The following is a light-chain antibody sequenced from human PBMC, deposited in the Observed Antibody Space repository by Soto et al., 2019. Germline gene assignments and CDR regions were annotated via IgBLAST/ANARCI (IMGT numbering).Light chain of an antibody. Sequence: QSVLTQPPSVSGAPGQRVTISCTGSSSNIGAGYDVHWYQQPPGTAPKLLIYGNSNRPSGVPDRFSGSKSGTSASLAITGLQAEDEADYYCQSYDSSLSGSGFGGGTQLTVL. V-gene: IGLV1-40*01. CDR1: SSNIGAGYD. CDR2: GNS. J-gene: IGLJ2*01. CDR3: QSYDSSLSGSG.